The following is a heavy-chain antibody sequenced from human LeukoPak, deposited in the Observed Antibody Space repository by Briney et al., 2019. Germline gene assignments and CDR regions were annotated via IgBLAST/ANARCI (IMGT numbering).Heavy chain of an antibody. J-gene: IGHJ4*02. CDR3: RGYREITMIVVGGYYFDY. CDR1: GGSISSSSYY. D-gene: IGHD3-22*01. CDR2: IYYSGST. V-gene: IGHV4-39*01. Sequence: PSETLSLTCTVSGGSISSSSYYWRWIRQPPGKGLEWIGSIYYSGSTYYNPSLKSRVTISVDTSKNQFSLKLSSVTAADTAVYYCRGYREITMIVVGGYYFDYWGQGTLVTVSS.